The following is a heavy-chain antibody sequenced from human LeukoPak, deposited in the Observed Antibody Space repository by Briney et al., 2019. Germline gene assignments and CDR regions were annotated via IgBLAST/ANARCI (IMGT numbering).Heavy chain of an antibody. V-gene: IGHV4-31*03. CDR2: IYYSGST. CDR3: AGNRGGATRYYFDY. D-gene: IGHD1-26*01. CDR1: GGSISSGGYY. Sequence: SETLSLTCTVSGGSISSGGYYWSWIRQHPGKGLEWIGYIYYSGSTYYNPSLKSRVTISVDTSKNQFSLKVSSVTAADTAVYYCAGNRGGATRYYFDYWGQGTLVTVSS. J-gene: IGHJ4*02.